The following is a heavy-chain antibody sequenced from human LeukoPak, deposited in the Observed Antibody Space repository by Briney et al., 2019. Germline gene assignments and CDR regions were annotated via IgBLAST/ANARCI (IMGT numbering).Heavy chain of an antibody. J-gene: IGHJ4*02. V-gene: IGHV4-4*07. D-gene: IGHD2-15*01. CDR3: ARDNRYCSGGTCYSGQDY. Sequence: SETLSLTCTVSGGSISNYYWNRIRQPAGKGLEWIGRIYASGTINYNPSLKSRVTMSLDTSKSQFSLILSSVTAADTAVYYCARDNRYCSGGTCYSGQDYWGQGTLVTVSS. CDR1: GGSISNYY. CDR2: IYASGTI.